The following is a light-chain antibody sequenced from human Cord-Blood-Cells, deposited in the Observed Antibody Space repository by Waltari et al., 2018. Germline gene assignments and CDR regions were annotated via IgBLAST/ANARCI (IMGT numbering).Light chain of an antibody. CDR3: QQYNTWPTWT. Sequence: EIAMTQFPATLSVSPWERATISCRASPSVSSNLAWYQQEPGQAPRLLIYCASTRATGIPARFSGSGSGTEFTLTISSLQSEDFAVYVCQQYNTWPTWTFGQGTQVETK. CDR2: CAS. V-gene: IGKV3-15*01. CDR1: PSVSSN. J-gene: IGKJ1*01.